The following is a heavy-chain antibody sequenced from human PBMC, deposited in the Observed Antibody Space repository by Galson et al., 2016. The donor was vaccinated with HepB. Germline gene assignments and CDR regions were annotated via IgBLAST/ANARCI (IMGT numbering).Heavy chain of an antibody. V-gene: IGHV4-34*01. CDR1: GGTISGYF. CDR2: INGRGDS. CDR3: ARNFGKSQGY. J-gene: IGHJ4*02. Sequence: ETLSLTCGVYGGTISGYFWTWIRQPPGKGLEWVGQINGRGDSSYSPSLESRVTISVDTSKNQFSLNLRSVTAADTAVYYCARNFGKSQGYWGQGALVTVSS. D-gene: IGHD3-10*01.